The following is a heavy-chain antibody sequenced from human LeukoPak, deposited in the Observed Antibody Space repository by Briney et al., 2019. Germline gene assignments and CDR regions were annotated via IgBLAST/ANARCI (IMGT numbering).Heavy chain of an antibody. CDR2: IIPIFGTA. J-gene: IGHJ3*02. D-gene: IGHD2-2*01. CDR1: GGTFGSYA. CDR3: ARPPALIYCSSTSCPMFAFDI. Sequence: SVKVSCKASGGTFGSYAISWVRQAPGQGLEWLGRIIPIFGTANYAQKFQGRVTITTDESTSTAYMELSSLRSEDTAVYYCARPPALIYCSSTSCPMFAFDIWGQGTMVTVSS. V-gene: IGHV1-69*05.